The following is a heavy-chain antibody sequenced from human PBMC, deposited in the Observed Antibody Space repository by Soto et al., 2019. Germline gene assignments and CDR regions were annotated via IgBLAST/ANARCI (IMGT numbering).Heavy chain of an antibody. V-gene: IGHV4-30-2*01. CDR2: IYHSGST. J-gene: IGHJ5*02. Sequence: SETLSLTCAVSGGSISSGGYSWSWIRQPPGKGLEWIGYIYHSGSTYYNPSLKSRVTISVDRSKNQFSLKLSSVTAADTAVYYCARGSGDFWSGYYKNNWFDPWGQGTLVTVSS. CDR1: GGSISSGGYS. CDR3: ARGSGDFWSGYYKNNWFDP. D-gene: IGHD3-3*01.